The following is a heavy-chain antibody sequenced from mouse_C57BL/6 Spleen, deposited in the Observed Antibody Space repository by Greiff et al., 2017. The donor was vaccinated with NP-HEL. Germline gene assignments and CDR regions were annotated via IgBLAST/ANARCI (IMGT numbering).Heavy chain of an antibody. Sequence: EVKLVESEGGLVQPGSSMKLSCTASGFTFSDYYMAWVRQVPEKGLEWVANINYDGSSTYYLDSLKSRFIISRDNAKNILYLQMSSLKSEDTATYYCARDLYYGSSHWYFDVWGTGTTVTVSS. CDR1: GFTFSDYY. CDR2: INYDGSST. V-gene: IGHV5-16*01. D-gene: IGHD1-1*01. J-gene: IGHJ1*03. CDR3: ARDLYYGSSHWYFDV.